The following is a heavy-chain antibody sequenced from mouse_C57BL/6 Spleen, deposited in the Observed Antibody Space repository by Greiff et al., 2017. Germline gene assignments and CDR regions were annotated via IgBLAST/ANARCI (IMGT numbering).Heavy chain of an antibody. J-gene: IGHJ4*01. CDR2: ISDGGSYT. V-gene: IGHV5-4*01. CDR1: GFTFSSYA. CDR3: AREHGNYDYAMDY. D-gene: IGHD2-1*01. Sequence: EVKLVESGGGLVKPGGSLKLSCAASGFTFSSYAMSWVRQTPEKRLEWVATISDGGSYTYYPDNVKGRFTISRDNAKNNLYLQMSHLKSEDTAMYYCAREHGNYDYAMDYWGQGTSVTVSS.